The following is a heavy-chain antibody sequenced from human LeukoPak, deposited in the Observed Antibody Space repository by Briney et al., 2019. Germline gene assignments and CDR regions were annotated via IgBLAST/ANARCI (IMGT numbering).Heavy chain of an antibody. CDR1: GYTLTELS. D-gene: IGHD3-3*01. J-gene: IGHJ5*02. Sequence: ASVKVSCKVSGYTLTELSMHWVRQAPGKGLEWMGGFDPEDGETIYAQKFQGRVTMTEDTSTDTAYMELSSLRSEDTAVYYCATGYYDFLGRLYSWFDPWGQGTLVTVSS. CDR3: ATGYYDFLGRLYSWFDP. CDR2: FDPEDGET. V-gene: IGHV1-24*01.